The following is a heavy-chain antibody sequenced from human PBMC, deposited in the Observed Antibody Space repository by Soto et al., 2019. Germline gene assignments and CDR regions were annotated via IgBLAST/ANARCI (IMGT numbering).Heavy chain of an antibody. Sequence: PGGSLRLPREVSGFSFSDYWMRWVRQAPGKGPEWVANINKDGGEQHYVAPVKGRFTISRDNAKNSLYLQMNSLRAEDTAVYYFGGDACGSGWFSWGQGTLVTFSS. CDR1: GFSFSDYW. CDR3: GGDACGSGWFS. D-gene: IGHD6-19*01. V-gene: IGHV3-7*03. J-gene: IGHJ5*02. CDR2: INKDGGEQ.